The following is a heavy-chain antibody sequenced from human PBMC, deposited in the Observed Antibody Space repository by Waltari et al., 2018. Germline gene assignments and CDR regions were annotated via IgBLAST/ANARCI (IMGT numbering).Heavy chain of an antibody. V-gene: IGHV4-59*01. CDR2: IYYTGST. D-gene: IGHD3-10*01. J-gene: IGHJ5*02. CDR1: NGSNTGFF. Sequence: QVQLPESGPGQVKPSGTLSLTCSGSNGSNTGFFLNWIRQSPGKGLEWIGYIYYTGSTDYNPSLKSRVTISVDTAKNQFSLRLNSVTAADTGVYYCARGRIHYTSNWFDPWGQGTLVTVSS. CDR3: ARGRIHYTSNWFDP.